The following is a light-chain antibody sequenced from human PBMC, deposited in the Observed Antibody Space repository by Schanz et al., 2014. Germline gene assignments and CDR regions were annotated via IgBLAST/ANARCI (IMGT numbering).Light chain of an antibody. V-gene: IGLV1-40*01. CDR1: SSNIGAGYD. Sequence: QSVLTQSPSVSGAPGQRVTISCTGSSSNIGAGYDVHWYQQLPGTAPKLLIYGNSNRPSGVPDRFSGSKSGTSASLAISGLRSEDEADYYCAAWDDSLSGVVFGGGTKVTVL. J-gene: IGLJ2*01. CDR3: AAWDDSLSGVV. CDR2: GNS.